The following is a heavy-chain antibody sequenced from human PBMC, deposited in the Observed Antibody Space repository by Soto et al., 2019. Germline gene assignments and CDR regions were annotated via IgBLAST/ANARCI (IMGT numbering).Heavy chain of an antibody. D-gene: IGHD3-16*01. V-gene: IGHV3-49*03. CDR1: GFTFGDYA. CDR3: TRVGWGSDYYYMDV. Sequence: GGSLRLSCTASGFTFGDYAMSWFRQAPGKGLEWVGFIRSKAYGGTTEYAASVKGRFTISRDDSKSIAYLQMDSLKTEDTAVYYCTRVGWGSDYYYMDVWGKGTTVTVSS. CDR2: IRSKAYGGTT. J-gene: IGHJ6*03.